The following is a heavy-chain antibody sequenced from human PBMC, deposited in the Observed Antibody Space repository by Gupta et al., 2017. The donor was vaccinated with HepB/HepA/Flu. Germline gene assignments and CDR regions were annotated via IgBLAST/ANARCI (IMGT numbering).Heavy chain of an antibody. V-gene: IGHV3-30*18. D-gene: IGHD6-13*01. Sequence: QEQLVESGGGVVQPGRSLRLSCAASGFAFSSYGMHWVRQAPGKGREWVALVSYDGSNKYYADSVKGRFTISRDNSKNTLFLQMNSLRAEDTAVYYCAKDRSSSWLYYFDHWGQGTLVTVSS. J-gene: IGHJ4*02. CDR1: GFAFSSYG. CDR3: AKDRSSSWLYYFDH. CDR2: VSYDGSNK.